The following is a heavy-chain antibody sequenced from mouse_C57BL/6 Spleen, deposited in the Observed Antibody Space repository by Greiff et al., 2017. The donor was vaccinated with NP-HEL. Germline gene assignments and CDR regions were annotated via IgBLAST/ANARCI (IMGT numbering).Heavy chain of an antibody. J-gene: IGHJ3*01. CDR1: GFPFSSYA. V-gene: IGHV5-4*01. D-gene: IGHD2-1*01. CDR2: ISDGGSYT. CDR3: ARDYYGNYRFAY. Sequence: EVQRVESGGGLVKPGGSLKLSCAASGFPFSSYAMSWVRQTPEKRLEWVATISDGGSYTYYPDNVKGRFTISRDNAKNNLYLQMSHLKSEDTAMYYCARDYYGNYRFAYWGQGTLVTVSA.